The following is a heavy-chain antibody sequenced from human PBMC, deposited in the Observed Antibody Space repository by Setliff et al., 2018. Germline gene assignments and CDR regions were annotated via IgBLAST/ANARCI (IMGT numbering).Heavy chain of an antibody. CDR2: IYTSWST. CDR3: VRDAGDGYGVDAYAGGGFDI. CDR1: GDSISSRRSY. V-gene: IGHV4-61*09. J-gene: IGHJ3*02. Sequence: LSLTCTVSGDSISSRRSYWGWFRQPAGKGLEWIGQIYTSWSTNYNPSLKSRVTISLDTSKNQFSLKLTSVTAADTAVYYCVRDAGDGYGVDAYAGGGFDIWGQGTMVTVSS. D-gene: IGHD4-17*01.